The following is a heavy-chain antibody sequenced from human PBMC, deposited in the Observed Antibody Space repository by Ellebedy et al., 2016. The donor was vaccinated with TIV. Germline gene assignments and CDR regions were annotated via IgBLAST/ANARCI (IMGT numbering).Heavy chain of an antibody. V-gene: IGHV3-23*01. J-gene: IGHJ4*02. D-gene: IGHD4-11*01. CDR3: AHIEGDYSDFC. Sequence: GGSLRLSCAASGFTFSSYAMSWVRQAPGKGLEWVSAISGSGGSTYYADSVKGRFTISRDNSKNTLYLQMNSLRAEDTAVYSCAHIEGDYSDFCWGQGTLVTVSS. CDR1: GFTFSSYA. CDR2: ISGSGGST.